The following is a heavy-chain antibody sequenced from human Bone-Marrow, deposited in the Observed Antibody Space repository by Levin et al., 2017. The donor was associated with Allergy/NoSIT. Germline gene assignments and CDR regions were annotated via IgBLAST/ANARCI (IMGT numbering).Heavy chain of an antibody. V-gene: IGHV3-30*04. CDR2: ISYDGDNT. J-gene: IGHJ4*02. CDR1: GFTFDSYV. D-gene: IGHD5-24*01. Sequence: GGSLRLSCVASGFTFDSYVMVWVRQAPGKGLEWVTLISYDGDNTYYVDSVKGRFTISRDNSKNTVYLQMNSLRADDTAVYYCARGLGGYNYLIALDYWGQGTLVSVSA. CDR3: ARGLGGYNYLIALDY.